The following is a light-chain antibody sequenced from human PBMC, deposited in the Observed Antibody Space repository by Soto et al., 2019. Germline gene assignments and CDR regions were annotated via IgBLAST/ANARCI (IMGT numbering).Light chain of an antibody. CDR1: QSISDW. J-gene: IGKJ1*01. V-gene: IGKV1-5*01. CDR3: QQNNSSPWT. Sequence: DIQMTQSPSTLSASVGXRVTITCRASQSISDWLAWFQQKPGKAPKVLIYDASTLESGVPSRFSGSGSGTEFTLTISSLQPEDSATYYCQQNNSSPWTFCQGTKEDIK. CDR2: DAS.